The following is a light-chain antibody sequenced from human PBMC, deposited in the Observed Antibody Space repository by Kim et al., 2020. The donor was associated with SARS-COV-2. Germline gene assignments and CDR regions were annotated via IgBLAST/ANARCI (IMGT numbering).Light chain of an antibody. CDR3: QVWDSSSDPP. CDR1: NIGSKS. CDR2: YDS. Sequence: VAQGKTARITCGGNNIGSKSVHWYQQKPGQAPVLVIYYDSDRPSGIPERFSGSNSGNTATLTISRVEAGDEADYYCQVWDSSSDPPFGGGTQLTVL. V-gene: IGLV3-21*04. J-gene: IGLJ2*01.